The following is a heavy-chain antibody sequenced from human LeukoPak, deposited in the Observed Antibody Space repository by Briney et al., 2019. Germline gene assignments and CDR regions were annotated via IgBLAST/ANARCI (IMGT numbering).Heavy chain of an antibody. D-gene: IGHD6-6*01. CDR3: ARDPDWTGKYSSSPDY. CDR2: ISYDGTNK. V-gene: IGHV3-30-3*01. J-gene: IGHJ4*02. Sequence: GGSLRLSCAVSGFTFNTYAMHWVRQAPGKGLEWVAVISYDGTNKYYADSVKGRFTLSRDNSNDTLYLQMGSLRPEDTAVYYCARDPDWTGKYSSSPDYWGQGTLVTVSS. CDR1: GFTFNTYA.